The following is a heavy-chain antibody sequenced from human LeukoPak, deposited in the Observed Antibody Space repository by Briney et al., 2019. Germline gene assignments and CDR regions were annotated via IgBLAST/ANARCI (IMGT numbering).Heavy chain of an antibody. J-gene: IGHJ4*02. CDR1: EYSFTSYW. D-gene: IGHD4-11*01. CDR2: IYPGDSDT. CDR3: ARSDWTTVTLYDY. Sequence: GESLKISCKGSEYSFTSYWIGWVRQMPGKGLEWMGIIYPGDSDTRYSPSFQGQVTISADKSINTAYLQWSSLKASDTAMYYCARSDWTTVTLYDYWGQGTLVTVSS. V-gene: IGHV5-51*01.